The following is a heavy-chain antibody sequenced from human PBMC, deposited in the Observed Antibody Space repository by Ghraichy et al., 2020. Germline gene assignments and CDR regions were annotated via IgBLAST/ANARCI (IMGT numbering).Heavy chain of an antibody. CDR3: SRDSSYALDH. CDR2: IYYSGTI. J-gene: IGHJ4*02. D-gene: IGHD2-2*01. V-gene: IGHV4-59*01. Sequence: SETLSLTCSVSGGSISGYYWSWIRQPPGKGLEWIAYIYYSGTITYNPSLKSRVTMSVDTSKNQFSLKLSSVTAADTAVYYCSRDSSYALDHWGRGTLVTVSS. CDR1: GGSISGYY.